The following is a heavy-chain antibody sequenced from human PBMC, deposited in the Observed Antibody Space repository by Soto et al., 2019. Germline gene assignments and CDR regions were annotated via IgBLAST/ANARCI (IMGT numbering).Heavy chain of an antibody. D-gene: IGHD3-22*01. Sequence: SVKVSCKASGGTFSSYAISWVRQAPGQGLEWMGGIIPIFGTANYAQKFQGRVTITADESTSTAYMELSSLRSEDTAVYYCARDDSSGYYYSWFDPWGQGTLVTAPQ. CDR3: ARDDSSGYYYSWFDP. J-gene: IGHJ5*02. CDR2: IIPIFGTA. CDR1: GGTFSSYA. V-gene: IGHV1-69*13.